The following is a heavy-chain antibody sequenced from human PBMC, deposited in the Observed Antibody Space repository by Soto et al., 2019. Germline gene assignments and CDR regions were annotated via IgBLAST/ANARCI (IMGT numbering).Heavy chain of an antibody. D-gene: IGHD3-3*01. CDR3: ARDHKSLRFLEWLEYYYYYYGMDV. CDR2: INPNSGGT. V-gene: IGHV1-2*02. CDR1: GYAFTGYY. Sequence: ASVKVSCEASGYAFTGYYMHWVRQAPGQGLEWMGWINPNSGGTNYAQKFQGRVTMTRDTSISTAYMELSRLRSDDTAVYYCARDHKSLRFLEWLEYYYYYYGMDVWGQGTTVTVSS. J-gene: IGHJ6*02.